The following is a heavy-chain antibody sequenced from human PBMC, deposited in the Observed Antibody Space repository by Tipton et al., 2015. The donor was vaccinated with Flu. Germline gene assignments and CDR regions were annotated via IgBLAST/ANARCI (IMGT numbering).Heavy chain of an antibody. Sequence: TLSLTCTVSGDSINSYHWSWIRQPAGKGLEWIGRIYSSGSTNYNPSLKSRVTMSVDTSKNQFSLRLNSVAAADTAVYYCARGGYNLVYWGQGTLVTVSS. D-gene: IGHD5-24*01. J-gene: IGHJ4*02. CDR1: GDSINSYH. V-gene: IGHV4-4*07. CDR2: IYSSGST. CDR3: ARGGYNLVY.